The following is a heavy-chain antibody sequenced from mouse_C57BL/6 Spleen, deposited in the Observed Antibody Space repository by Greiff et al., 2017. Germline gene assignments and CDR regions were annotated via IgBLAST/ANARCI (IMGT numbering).Heavy chain of an antibody. CDR1: GYAFSSSW. CDR2: IYPGDGDT. CDR3: ARVDYDYDGFAY. V-gene: IGHV1-82*01. Sequence: VQLQQSGPELVKPGASVKISCKASGYAFSSSWMNWVKQRPGKGLEWIGRIYPGDGDTNYNGKFKGKATLTADKSSSTAYMQLSSLTSEDSAVYFCARVDYDYDGFAYWGQGTLVTVSA. D-gene: IGHD2-4*01. J-gene: IGHJ3*01.